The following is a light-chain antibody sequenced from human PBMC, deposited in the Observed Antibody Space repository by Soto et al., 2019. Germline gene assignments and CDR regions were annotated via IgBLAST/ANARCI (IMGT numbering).Light chain of an antibody. CDR2: KAA. CDR3: QQHKTYWT. V-gene: IGKV1-5*03. J-gene: IGKJ1*01. Sequence: DIQMTQSPSTLSASVGDRITITCRASQSISTWLAWYQQKPGKAPKLLIHKAANLESGVPSRFSGSGSATEFTLTISFLQPEDFTTYYCQQHKTYWTFGQGTKVDIK. CDR1: QSISTW.